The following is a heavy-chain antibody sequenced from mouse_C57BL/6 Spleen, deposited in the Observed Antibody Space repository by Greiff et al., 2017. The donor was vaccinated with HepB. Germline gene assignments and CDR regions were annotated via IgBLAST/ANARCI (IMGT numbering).Heavy chain of an antibody. V-gene: IGHV1-53*01. J-gene: IGHJ4*01. CDR1: GYTFTSYW. CDR3: ARGGRREIPMDY. Sequence: VKLQQPGTELVKPGASVKLSCKASGYTFTSYWMHWVKQRPGQGLEWIGNINPSNGGTNYNEKFKSKATLTVDKSSSTAYMQLSSLTSEDSAVYYCARGGRREIPMDYWGQGTSVTVSS. CDR2: INPSNGGT. D-gene: IGHD2-12*01.